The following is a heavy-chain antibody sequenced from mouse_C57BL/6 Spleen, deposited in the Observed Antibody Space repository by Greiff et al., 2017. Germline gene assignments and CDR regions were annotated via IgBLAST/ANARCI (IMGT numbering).Heavy chain of an antibody. CDR3: AREVGFEGYDEETY. Sequence: EVKLVESGGGLVKPGGSLKLSCAASGFTFSSYAMSWVRQTPEKRLEWVATISDDGSYTYYPDNVKGRFTISRDNAKNNLSLQMSHLKSEDTAMYYCAREVGFEGYDEETYWGQGTLVTVSA. CDR1: GFTFSSYA. CDR2: ISDDGSYT. D-gene: IGHD2-2*01. V-gene: IGHV5-4*01. J-gene: IGHJ3*01.